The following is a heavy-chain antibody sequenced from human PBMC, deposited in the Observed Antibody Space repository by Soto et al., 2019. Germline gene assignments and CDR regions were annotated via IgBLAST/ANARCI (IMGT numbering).Heavy chain of an antibody. CDR2: IYYSGRT. V-gene: IGHV4-59*01. CDR3: AGGDMEVIPGAVLNYYYYAMDV. D-gene: IGHD2-2*01. CDR1: GGSSSTYY. J-gene: IGHJ6*02. Sequence: SETLSLTCTASGGSSSTYYWSWIRQPPGKGLEWIGYIYYSGRTNYNPSLKSRVTLSVDTSKNQFSLKLNSVTAADTAVYYCAGGDMEVIPGAVLNYYYYAMDVWGQGTTVTVSS.